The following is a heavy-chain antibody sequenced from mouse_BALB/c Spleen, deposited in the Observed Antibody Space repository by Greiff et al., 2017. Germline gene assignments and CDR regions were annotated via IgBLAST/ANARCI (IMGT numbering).Heavy chain of an antibody. D-gene: IGHD2-4*01. CDR3: ARGFGRLRRTGPDAMDY. V-gene: IGHV2-9*02. J-gene: IGHJ4*01. Sequence: QVQLKESGPGLVAPSQSLSITCTVSGFSLTSYGVHWVRQPPGKGLEWLGVIWAGGSTNYNSALMSRLSISKDNSKSHVFLKMNSLQTDDTDMYYCARGFGRLRRTGPDAMDYWGQGTSVTVSS. CDR1: GFSLTSYG. CDR2: IWAGGST.